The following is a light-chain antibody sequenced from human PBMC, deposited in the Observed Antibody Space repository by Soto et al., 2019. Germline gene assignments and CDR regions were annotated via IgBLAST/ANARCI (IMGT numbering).Light chain of an antibody. J-gene: IGKJ2*01. Sequence: EIGLTQSPGTLSLSPGERATLSCRASQSVSSSYLAWYQQKPGQAPSLLIYGASSRATGIPDRFSGSGSGTDFPLTISRLEPEDFAVYYCQQYGSSSYTFGQGTKLELK. CDR3: QQYGSSSYT. CDR2: GAS. V-gene: IGKV3-20*01. CDR1: QSVSSSY.